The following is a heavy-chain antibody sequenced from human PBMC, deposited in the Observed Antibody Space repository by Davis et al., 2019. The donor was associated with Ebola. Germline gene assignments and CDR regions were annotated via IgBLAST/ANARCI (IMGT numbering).Heavy chain of an antibody. Sequence: ASVKVSCKASGYTFSTYSMHWIRQAPGQGLEWMGILNPSGGGTNYAQQFQGRLAMTRDTSTSTPYMELSSLRSDDTAVYYCARGVQNDYSGYWGQGTLVTVSS. CDR1: GYTFSTYS. CDR3: ARGVQNDYSGY. J-gene: IGHJ4*02. V-gene: IGHV1-46*01. CDR2: LNPSGGGT.